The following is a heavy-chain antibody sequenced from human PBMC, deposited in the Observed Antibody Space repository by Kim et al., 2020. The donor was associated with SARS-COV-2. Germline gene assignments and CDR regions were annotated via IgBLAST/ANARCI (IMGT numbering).Heavy chain of an antibody. CDR3: ARFSYYYGSGRGMDV. Sequence: SETLSLTCTVYGGSFSGYYWSWIRQPPGKGLEWIGEINHSGSTNYNPSLKSRVTISVDTSKNQFSLKLSSVTAADTAVYYCARFSYYYGSGRGMDVWGQGTTVTVSS. V-gene: IGHV4-34*01. D-gene: IGHD3-10*01. CDR2: INHSGST. J-gene: IGHJ6*02. CDR1: GGSFSGYY.